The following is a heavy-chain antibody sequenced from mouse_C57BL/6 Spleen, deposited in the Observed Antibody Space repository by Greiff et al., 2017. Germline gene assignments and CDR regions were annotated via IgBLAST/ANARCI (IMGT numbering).Heavy chain of an antibody. Sequence: QVQLKQSGAELVKPGASVKLSCKASGYTFTSYCMHWVKQRPGQGLEWIGMIYPNSGSTNYNEKFKSKATLTVDKSSITAYMQLRSLTSDDSAVYYCARVDYDGAFDYWGQGTTLTVSS. J-gene: IGHJ2*01. CDR1: GYTFTSYC. CDR2: IYPNSGST. D-gene: IGHD2-4*01. V-gene: IGHV1-64*01. CDR3: ARVDYDGAFDY.